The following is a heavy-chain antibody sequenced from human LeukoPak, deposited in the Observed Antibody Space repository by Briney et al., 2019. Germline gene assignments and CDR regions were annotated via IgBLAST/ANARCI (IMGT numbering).Heavy chain of an antibody. V-gene: IGHV3-11*04. CDR2: ISNSGSTI. CDR1: GFTFSDYY. Sequence: PGGSLRLSCAASGFTFSDYYMSWIRQAPGKGLEWISYISNSGSTIYYADSVKGRFTISRDDAKNSLFLQMNSLRAGDTAVYYCARGRWQLVPFDYWGQGTLVTVSS. CDR3: ARGRWQLVPFDY. J-gene: IGHJ4*02. D-gene: IGHD6-6*01.